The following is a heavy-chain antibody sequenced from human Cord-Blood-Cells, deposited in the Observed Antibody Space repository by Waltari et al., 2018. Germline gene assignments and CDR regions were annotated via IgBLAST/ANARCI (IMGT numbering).Heavy chain of an antibody. CDR2: IIPIFGTA. D-gene: IGHD5-12*01. CDR3: ARGVATILANYWYFDL. Sequence: QVQLVQSGAEVKKPGSSVTVSCKASGGTVSSYAISCVRPAHGKGLEWMGGIIPIFGTANYAQKFQGRVTITADKSTSTAYMELSSLRSEDTTVYYCARGVATILANYWYFDLWGRGTLVTVSS. CDR1: GGTVSSYA. V-gene: IGHV1-69*06. J-gene: IGHJ2*01.